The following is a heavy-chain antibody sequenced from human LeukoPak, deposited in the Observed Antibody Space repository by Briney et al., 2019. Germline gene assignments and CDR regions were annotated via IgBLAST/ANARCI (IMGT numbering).Heavy chain of an antibody. CDR1: GFNFDDYA. D-gene: IGHD1-7*01. CDR2: IRGDGSST. J-gene: IGHJ4*02. V-gene: IGHV3-43*02. Sequence: PGGSLRLSCVASGFNFDDYAMHWVRQAPGKGLEWVSLIRGDGSSTSYVDSVKGRFTISRDISKNSLYLQMNSLRTEDTALYHCVKDLDNGNYDTPFDYWGQGTRVTVSS. CDR3: VKDLDNGNYDTPFDY.